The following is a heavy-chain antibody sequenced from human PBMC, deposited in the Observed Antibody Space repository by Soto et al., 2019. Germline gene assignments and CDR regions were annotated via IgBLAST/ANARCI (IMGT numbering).Heavy chain of an antibody. V-gene: IGHV4-39*01. J-gene: IGHJ5*02. D-gene: IGHD6-13*01. CDR1: GGSISSSSFH. CDR3: ASRERAAGTGWWFDP. CDR2: IYYSGST. Sequence: QLQLQESGPGLVKPSETLSLTCTVSGGSISSSSFHWGWIRQPPGKGLEWIGSIYYSGSTYYSPSLRRRVPRAVATSKNQFSLRLSSVTAADAAVYYCASRERAAGTGWWFDPWGQGTLVTVSS.